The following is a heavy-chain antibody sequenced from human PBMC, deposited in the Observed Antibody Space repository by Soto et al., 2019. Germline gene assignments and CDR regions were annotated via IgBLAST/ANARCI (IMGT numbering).Heavy chain of an antibody. CDR1: GFTFSSYA. D-gene: IGHD6-19*01. CDR3: TRWLVRRQYFDY. J-gene: IGHJ4*02. V-gene: IGHV3-30-3*01. CDR2: ISYDGSNK. Sequence: QVQLVESGGGVVQPGRSLRLSCAASGFTFSSYAMHWVRQAPGKGLEWVAVISYDGSNKYYADSVKGRFTISRDNSKNTLYLQTNSQRAEDTAVYYCTRWLVRRQYFDYWGQGTLVTVSS.